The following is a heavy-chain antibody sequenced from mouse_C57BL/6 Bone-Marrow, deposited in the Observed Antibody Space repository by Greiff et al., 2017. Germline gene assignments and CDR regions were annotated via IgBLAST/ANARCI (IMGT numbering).Heavy chain of an antibody. CDR3: ARGSNGYSMDY. CDR2: IYPRDGST. D-gene: IGHD2-5*01. V-gene: IGHV1-85*01. Sequence: VQLLQSGPELVKPGASVKLSCKASGYTFTSYDINWVKQRPGQGLEWIGWIYPRDGSTKYNEKFKGQATLTADTSSSTPYMELRNLTSEDSAVXFCARGSNGYSMDYWGQGTTVTVSS. CDR1: GYTFTSYD. J-gene: IGHJ4*01.